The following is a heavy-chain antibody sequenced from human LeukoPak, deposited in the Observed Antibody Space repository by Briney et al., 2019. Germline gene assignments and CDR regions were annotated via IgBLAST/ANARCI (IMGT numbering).Heavy chain of an antibody. CDR3: ARHGAGTIVLKVYALNYMDV. V-gene: IGHV4-38-2*01. CDR2: IYQSGST. CDR1: GYSISSGYY. D-gene: IGHD2-8*01. J-gene: IGHJ6*03. Sequence: SETLSLTCAVSGYSISSGYYWGWIRQPPGKGLEWIGSIYQSGSTYYNPSLKSRVTISVETSKNQFSLKESSVTAADTAMYYCARHGAGTIVLKVYALNYMDVWGKGTTVTVSS.